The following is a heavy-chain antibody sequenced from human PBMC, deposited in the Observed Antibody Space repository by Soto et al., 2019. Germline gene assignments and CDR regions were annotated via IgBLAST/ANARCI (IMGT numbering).Heavy chain of an antibody. V-gene: IGHV1-69*04. Sequence: ASVKVSCKASGGTFSSYAISWVRQAPGQGLEWMGRIIPILGIANYAQKFQGRVTITADKSTSTAYMELSSLRSEDTAVYYCARDQVVYCGGDCYYYYGMDVWGQGTTVTVSS. CDR2: IIPILGIA. CDR3: ARDQVVYCGGDCYYYYGMDV. D-gene: IGHD2-21*02. J-gene: IGHJ6*02. CDR1: GGTFSSYA.